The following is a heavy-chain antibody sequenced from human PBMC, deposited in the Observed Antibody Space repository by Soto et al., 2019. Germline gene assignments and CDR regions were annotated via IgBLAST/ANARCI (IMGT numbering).Heavy chain of an antibody. D-gene: IGHD2-21*01. J-gene: IGHJ6*03. Sequence: ASVKVSCKASGGTFSSYTISWVRQAPGQGLEWMGRIIPILGIANYAQKFQGRVTITADKSTSTAYMELSSLRSEDTAVYYCASCACVDPNYYYYYMDVWGKGTTVTVSS. CDR3: ASCACVDPNYYYYYMDV. CDR2: IIPILGIA. V-gene: IGHV1-69*02. CDR1: GGTFSSYT.